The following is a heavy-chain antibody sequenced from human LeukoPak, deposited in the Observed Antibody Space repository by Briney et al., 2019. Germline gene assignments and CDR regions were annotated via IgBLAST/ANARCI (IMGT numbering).Heavy chain of an antibody. V-gene: IGHV4-34*01. CDR2: INHSGST. J-gene: IGHJ4*02. Sequence: PSETLSLTCAVYGGSFSGYYWSWIRQPPGKGLEWIGEINHSGSTNYNPSLKSRVTISVDTSKNQFSLKLSSVTAADTAVYYCARQDYGSGSYEFDYWGQGTLVTVSS. CDR3: ARQDYGSGSYEFDY. CDR1: GGSFSGYY. D-gene: IGHD3-10*01.